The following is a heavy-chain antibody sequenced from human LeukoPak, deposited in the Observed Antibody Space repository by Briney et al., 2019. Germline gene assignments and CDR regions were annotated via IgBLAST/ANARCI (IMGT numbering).Heavy chain of an antibody. D-gene: IGHD2/OR15-2a*01. J-gene: IGHJ4*02. CDR1: GFTFSSYA. CDR2: ISVSGGST. Sequence: QTGGSLRLSCAASGFTFSSYALSWVRQAPGKGLEWVSAISVSGGSTYYPDSVKGRFTISRDNSKNTLYLQMNSLRAEDTAVYYCAKGGPHLYRFYHYWGQGTLVTVSS. V-gene: IGHV3-23*01. CDR3: AKGGPHLYRFYHY.